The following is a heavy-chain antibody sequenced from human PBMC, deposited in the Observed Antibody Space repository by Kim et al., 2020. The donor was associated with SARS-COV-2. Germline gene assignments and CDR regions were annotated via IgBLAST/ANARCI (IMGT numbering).Heavy chain of an antibody. Sequence: GGSLRLSCAASGFSFSGYGMSWVRQAPGKGLQWVSTISNNAGDTYYADSVKGRLTISRDNSKNTLYLQMNSLIADDTAVYYCAKAVYSHGLFDFWGQGSLVTVSS. CDR2: ISNNAGDT. CDR1: GFSFSGYG. CDR3: AKAVYSHGLFDF. V-gene: IGHV3-23*01. D-gene: IGHD2-21*01. J-gene: IGHJ4*02.